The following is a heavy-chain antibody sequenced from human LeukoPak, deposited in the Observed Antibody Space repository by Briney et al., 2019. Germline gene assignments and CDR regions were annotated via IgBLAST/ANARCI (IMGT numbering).Heavy chain of an antibody. CDR2: IQSHGSYS. CDR3: AKDYGWAADY. D-gene: IGHD2-8*02. CDR1: GFTFSSYA. J-gene: IGHJ4*02. Sequence: PGGSLRLSCAASGFTFSSYAMHWVRQAPGKGLEWVAFIQSHGSYSYYADSVKGRFTISRDNSKNTLFLQMNSLTADDTAVYYCAKDYGWAADYWGQGTLVTVS. V-gene: IGHV3-30*02.